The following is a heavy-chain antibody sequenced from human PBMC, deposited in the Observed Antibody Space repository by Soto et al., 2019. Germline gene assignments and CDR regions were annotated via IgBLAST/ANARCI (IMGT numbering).Heavy chain of an antibody. J-gene: IGHJ6*02. Sequence: QGQLVQSGTEVKKPGASVKVSCKASGYTFSNHGVSWVRQAPGQGLEWMGWVSGYNGKTIYAQTVQARVTLTSDTSTSTVYMELRSLRSDDTAVYFCARDCVVSKTTVTTGLCSLYYGMDVWGQGTTVIVSS. CDR3: ARDCVVSKTTVTTGLCSLYYGMDV. CDR1: GYTFSNHG. D-gene: IGHD4-17*01. V-gene: IGHV1-18*01. CDR2: VSGYNGKT.